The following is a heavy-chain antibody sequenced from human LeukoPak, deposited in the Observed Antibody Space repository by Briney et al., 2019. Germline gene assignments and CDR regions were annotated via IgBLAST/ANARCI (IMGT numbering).Heavy chain of an antibody. CDR3: ARGPYCGGDCYPGFDY. CDR2: ISACNGNT. CDR1: GYTFTSYG. V-gene: IGHV1-18*04. D-gene: IGHD2-21*02. Sequence: ASVKVSCKASGYTFTSYGISWVRQAPGQGLEWMGWISACNGNTNYAQKLQGRVTMTTDTSTSTAYMELRSLRSDDTAVYYCARGPYCGGDCYPGFDYWGQGTLVTVSS. J-gene: IGHJ4*02.